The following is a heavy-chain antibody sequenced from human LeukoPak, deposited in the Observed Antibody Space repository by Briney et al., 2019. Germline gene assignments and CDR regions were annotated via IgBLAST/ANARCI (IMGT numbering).Heavy chain of an antibody. CDR2: INHSGST. Sequence: SETLSLTCAVYGGSFSGYYWSWIRQPPGKGLEWIGEINHSGSTNYNPSLKSRVTISVDTSKNQFSLKLSSVTAADTAVYYCASKTPTVVTRLRYYYYYYMDVWGKGTTVTVSS. J-gene: IGHJ6*03. D-gene: IGHD4-23*01. CDR1: GGSFSGYY. V-gene: IGHV4-34*01. CDR3: ASKTPTVVTRLRYYYYYYMDV.